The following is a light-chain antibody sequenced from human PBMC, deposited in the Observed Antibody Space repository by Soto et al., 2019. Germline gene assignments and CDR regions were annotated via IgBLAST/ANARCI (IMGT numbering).Light chain of an antibody. CDR2: GAS. V-gene: IGKV3-20*01. CDR3: HQYAASPLT. J-gene: IGKJ4*01. Sequence: EIVLTQSPGTLSLSPGERTTRSCRASQSVGRNFLAWYQQRPGRAPRLLIHGASYRATGIPDRFSGSGSETDFTLTISRLEPEDSAVYYCHQYAASPLTFGGGTKVEIK. CDR1: QSVGRNF.